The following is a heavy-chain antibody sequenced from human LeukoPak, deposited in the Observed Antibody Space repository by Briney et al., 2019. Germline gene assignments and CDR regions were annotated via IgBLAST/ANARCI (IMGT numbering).Heavy chain of an antibody. J-gene: IGHJ4*02. Sequence: GGSLRLSCAASGFTVSSNYMSWVRQAPGKGLEWVSVIYSGGSTYYADSVKDRFTISRDNSKNTLYLQMNSLRAEDTAVYYCARDHLSYCSGGSCSDYWGQGTLVTVSS. CDR3: ARDHLSYCSGGSCSDY. CDR2: IYSGGST. D-gene: IGHD2-15*01. CDR1: GFTVSSNY. V-gene: IGHV3-66*01.